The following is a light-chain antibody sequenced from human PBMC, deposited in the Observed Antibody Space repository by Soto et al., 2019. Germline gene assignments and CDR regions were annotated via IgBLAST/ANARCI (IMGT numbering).Light chain of an antibody. CDR3: QQYYRWPLT. CDR1: QSVSSSY. J-gene: IGKJ4*01. Sequence: EIVLTQSPGTLSLSPGERAPISCRASQSVSSSYLAWYQQKPGQPPRLLIYGASSRATGIPARFSGSGSETEFTLTINSLQSEDFAIYYCQQYYRWPLTVGGGTKVDIK. CDR2: GAS. V-gene: IGKV3-20*01.